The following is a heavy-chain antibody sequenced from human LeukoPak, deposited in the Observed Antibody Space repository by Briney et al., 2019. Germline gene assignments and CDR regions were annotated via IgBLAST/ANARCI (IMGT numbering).Heavy chain of an antibody. CDR1: GYTFTGYY. V-gene: IGHV1-2*06. CDR3: AKPNVLLWFGQEDAFDI. CDR2: INPNSGGT. J-gene: IGHJ3*02. Sequence: ASVNVSCKASGYTFTGYYMHWVRQAPGQGLEWMGRINPNSGGTNYAQKFQGRVTMTRDTSISTAYMELSRLRSDDTAVYYCAKPNVLLWFGQEDAFDIWGQGTMVTVSS. D-gene: IGHD3-10*01.